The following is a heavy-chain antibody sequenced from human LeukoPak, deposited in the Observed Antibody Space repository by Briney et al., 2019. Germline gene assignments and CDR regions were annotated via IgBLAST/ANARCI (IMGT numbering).Heavy chain of an antibody. Sequence: AGGSLRLSCAASGFTVSSNYMXXXRXAXGKXXXLVSVXXXGGSTYYAXXXXXRFTISRDNSKNTPHLQMNSLRAEDTAVYYCARDQGYSYGFDYWGQGTLVTVSS. CDR2: XXXGGST. D-gene: IGHD5-18*01. J-gene: IGHJ4*02. CDR1: GFTVSSNY. V-gene: IGHV3-53*01. CDR3: ARDQGYSYGFDY.